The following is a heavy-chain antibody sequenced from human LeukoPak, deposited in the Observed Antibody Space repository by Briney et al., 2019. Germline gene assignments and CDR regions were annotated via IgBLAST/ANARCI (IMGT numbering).Heavy chain of an antibody. V-gene: IGHV3-23*01. J-gene: IGHJ4*02. CDR1: GFTFSSYA. CDR2: ISGSGGDT. CDR3: AKSISWRSYFDY. Sequence: QPGGSLRLSCAASGFTFSSYAMNWVRLAPGKGLEWVSSISGSGGDTYFADSVKGRFTVSRDNSKNTLSLQMNSLRAEDTAVYYCAKSISWRSYFDYWGQGTLVTVSS. D-gene: IGHD3-3*01.